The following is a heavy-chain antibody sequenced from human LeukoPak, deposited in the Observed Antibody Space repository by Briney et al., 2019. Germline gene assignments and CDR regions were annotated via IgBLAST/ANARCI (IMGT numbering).Heavy chain of an antibody. V-gene: IGHV4-59*12. CDR3: ARGKEQQLLLLGYFDY. CDR1: GGSISSYY. J-gene: IGHJ4*02. CDR2: IYYSGST. Sequence: PSETLSLTCTVSGGSISSYYWSWIRQPPGKGLEWIGYIYYSGSTKYNPSLKSRGTISIDTSKNQFSLKLSSVTAADTAVYYCARGKEQQLLLLGYFDYWGQGTLVTVSS. D-gene: IGHD6-13*01.